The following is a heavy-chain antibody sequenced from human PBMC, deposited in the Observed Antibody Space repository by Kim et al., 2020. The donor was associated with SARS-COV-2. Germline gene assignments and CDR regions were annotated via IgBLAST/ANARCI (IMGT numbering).Heavy chain of an antibody. CDR1: GFIFSNYW. V-gene: IGHV3-74*01. D-gene: IGHD3-10*01. CDR2: INPDGSSI. CDR3: TRAGSYRHDY. Sequence: GGSLRLSCAASGFIFSNYWMHWVCQAPGEGLVWVSRINPDGSSISYADSVKGRFTISRDNAKDTLYLQIISLRAEDTAVYYCTRAGSYRHDYWGQGTLVTASS. J-gene: IGHJ4*02.